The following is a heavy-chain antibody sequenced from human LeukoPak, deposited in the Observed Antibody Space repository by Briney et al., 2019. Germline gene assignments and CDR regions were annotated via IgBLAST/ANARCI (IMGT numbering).Heavy chain of an antibody. CDR3: AREGQWLVRSVYFDY. V-gene: IGHV3-30*03. D-gene: IGHD6-19*01. Sequence: TGGSLRLSCAASGFTVSSNYMSWVRQAPGKGLEWVAVISYDGSNKYYADSVKGRFTISRDNSKNTLYLQMNSLRAEDTAVYYCAREGQWLVRSVYFDYWGQGTLVTVSS. CDR2: ISYDGSNK. CDR1: GFTVSSNY. J-gene: IGHJ4*02.